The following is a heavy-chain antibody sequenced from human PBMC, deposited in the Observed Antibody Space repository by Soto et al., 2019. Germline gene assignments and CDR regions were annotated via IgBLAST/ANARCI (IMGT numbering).Heavy chain of an antibody. CDR1: GFTFSSHW. V-gene: IGHV3-74*01. CDR3: AKDSYRVAAGHYYYYYSMDV. D-gene: IGHD6-13*01. CDR2: IKSDGGST. Sequence: PGGSLRLSCAASGFTFSSHWMHWVRQVPGKGLVWVSRIKSDGGSTDYADSVKGRFTISRDNAKNTLYLQMNSLRAEDTAVYYCAKDSYRVAAGHYYYYYSMDVWGKGTTVTVAS. J-gene: IGHJ6*03.